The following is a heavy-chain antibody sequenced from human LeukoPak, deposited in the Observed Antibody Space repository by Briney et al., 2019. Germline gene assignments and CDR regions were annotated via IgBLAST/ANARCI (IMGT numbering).Heavy chain of an antibody. CDR3: ARDLRGGYYYDSTSYYYYGMDV. D-gene: IGHD3-22*01. CDR2: ISAYNGNT. Sequence: EASVKVSCKASGYTFTSYGISWVRQAPGQGLEWMGWISAYNGNTNYAQKLQGRVTMTTDTSTSTAYMELRSLRSDDTAVYYCARDLRGGYYYDSTSYYYYGMDVWGQGTTVTVSS. J-gene: IGHJ6*02. V-gene: IGHV1-18*01. CDR1: GYTFTSYG.